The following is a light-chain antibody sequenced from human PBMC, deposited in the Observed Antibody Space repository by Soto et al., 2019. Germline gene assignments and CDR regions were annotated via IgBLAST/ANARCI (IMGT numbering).Light chain of an antibody. V-gene: IGKV3-15*01. Sequence: EIVMTQSPATLSVSPGERATLSCRASQSVSSNLAWYQQKPGQAPRLLIYVASTRATGIPARFSGSGSGTEFTLTINRLPSEDFAVYYCQQYNNWPGTFGQGTKVEIK. J-gene: IGKJ1*01. CDR1: QSVSSN. CDR2: VAS. CDR3: QQYNNWPGT.